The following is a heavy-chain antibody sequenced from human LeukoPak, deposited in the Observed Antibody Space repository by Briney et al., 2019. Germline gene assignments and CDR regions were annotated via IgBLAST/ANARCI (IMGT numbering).Heavy chain of an antibody. J-gene: IGHJ4*02. CDR3: IGGSNMDY. CDR1: GFTFSSYW. V-gene: IGHV3-7*01. CDR2: IKQDGGEK. Sequence: GGYLRLSCAASGFTFSSYWMSWVRQAPGKGLEWVANIKQDGGEKYYADSVKGRFTISRDSARNSLYLQMNSLRAEDTAVYYCIGGSNMDYWGQGTLVTVSS. D-gene: IGHD1-26*01.